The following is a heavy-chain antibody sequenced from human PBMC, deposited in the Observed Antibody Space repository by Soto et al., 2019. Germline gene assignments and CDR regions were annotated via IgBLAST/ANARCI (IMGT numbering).Heavy chain of an antibody. Sequence: ASVTVSCKASGYTFSSYGIIWVRQAPGQGPEWMGWISDYNGNTNYAQKLQGRVTMTTDTSTSTAYMELRSLRSDDTAVYYCARAGGYYDSSGYYLLDAFDIWGQGTMVTVSS. CDR1: GYTFSSYG. D-gene: IGHD3-22*01. CDR2: ISDYNGNT. V-gene: IGHV1-18*01. J-gene: IGHJ3*02. CDR3: ARAGGYYDSSGYYLLDAFDI.